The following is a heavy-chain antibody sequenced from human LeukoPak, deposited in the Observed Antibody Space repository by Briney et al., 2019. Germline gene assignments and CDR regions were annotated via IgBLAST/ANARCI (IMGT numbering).Heavy chain of an antibody. V-gene: IGHV3-23*01. D-gene: IGHD6-6*01. CDR1: GFTFSTYA. Sequence: GGSLRLSCAGSGFTFSTYAMDWVRQAPGKGLEWVSSISVTGGSTYYADSVKGRFTISRDNSKNTLYLQMNGLRAEDPAVYYCAKGSSEYSSAGLFDYWGQGTLVTVSS. CDR2: ISVTGGST. J-gene: IGHJ4*02. CDR3: AKGSSEYSSAGLFDY.